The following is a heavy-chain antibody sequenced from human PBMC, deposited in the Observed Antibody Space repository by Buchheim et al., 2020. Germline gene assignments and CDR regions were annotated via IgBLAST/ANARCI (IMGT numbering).Heavy chain of an antibody. D-gene: IGHD3-22*01. V-gene: IGHV3-21*02. CDR2: ISSGSSYI. CDR1: GFTFSTYR. J-gene: IGHJ4*02. CDR3: ARDYYDSSGPRGPDY. Sequence: EVQLVESGGGLVKPGGSLRLSCAASGFTFSTYRMNWVRQAPGKGLELVSSISSGSSYIDYADSVKGRFTISRANAKNSLYLQMNSLTAEDTAVYYCARDYYDSSGPRGPDYWGQGTL.